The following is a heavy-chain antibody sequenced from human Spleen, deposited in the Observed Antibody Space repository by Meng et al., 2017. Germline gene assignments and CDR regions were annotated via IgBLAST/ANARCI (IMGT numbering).Heavy chain of an antibody. J-gene: IGHJ4*02. CDR1: GYTFTAYY. Sequence: QVQLVQSGAEVKKPGASVKVSCKASGYTFTAYYIHWVRQAPGQGLEWMGWINLNTGGTNYAQRFQGRVTMTRDTSISTAYMELSRLRSDDTAVYYCARVSGDYYFNYWGQGTLVTVSS. V-gene: IGHV1-2*02. CDR2: INLNTGGT. CDR3: ARVSGDYYFNY. D-gene: IGHD3-10*02.